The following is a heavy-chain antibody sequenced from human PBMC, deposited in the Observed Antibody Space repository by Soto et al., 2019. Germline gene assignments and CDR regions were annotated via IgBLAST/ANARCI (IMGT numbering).Heavy chain of an antibody. CDR2: ISYDGSNK. CDR1: GFTFSRYT. Sequence: GGSLRLSCAASGFTFSRYTIHWVRQAPGKGLEWVAVISYDGSNKYYADSVKGRFTISRDNSKNALYLQMNSLRVEDTAVYYCARNYDSSGDYRDYWGQGTLVTVSS. CDR3: ARNYDSSGDYRDY. J-gene: IGHJ4*02. D-gene: IGHD3-22*01. V-gene: IGHV3-30-3*01.